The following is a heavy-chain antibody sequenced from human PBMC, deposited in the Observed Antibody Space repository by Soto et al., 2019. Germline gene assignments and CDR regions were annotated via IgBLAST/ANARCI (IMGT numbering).Heavy chain of an antibody. CDR2: IYFSGSG. Sequence: PSETLSLTCTVSGGSISSYYWSWIRQPPGKGLEYIGYIYFSGSGNYNPSLKSRLTISLDTSKNQFSLKLSSVTAADTAVYYCARHIASQYCSGGSCYGPFDYWGQGTLVTVSS. D-gene: IGHD2-15*01. CDR3: ARHIASQYCSGGSCYGPFDY. J-gene: IGHJ4*02. CDR1: GGSISSYY. V-gene: IGHV4-59*01.